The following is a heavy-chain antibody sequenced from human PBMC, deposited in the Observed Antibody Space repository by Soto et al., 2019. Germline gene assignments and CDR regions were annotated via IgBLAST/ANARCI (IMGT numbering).Heavy chain of an antibody. V-gene: IGHV1-18*01. CDR1: GYTFTNFG. CDR3: ARGGTTIDY. J-gene: IGHJ4*02. D-gene: IGHD4-17*01. CDR2: ISAYNGNT. Sequence: QVQLVQSGAEVKKPGASVKVSCKTSGYTFTNFGLSWVRQAPGQGLEWMGWISAYNGNTNYAQNFQGRVTMTTDTSTITAYMELRSLRSYDAAVYYCARGGTTIDYWGQGTLVTVSS.